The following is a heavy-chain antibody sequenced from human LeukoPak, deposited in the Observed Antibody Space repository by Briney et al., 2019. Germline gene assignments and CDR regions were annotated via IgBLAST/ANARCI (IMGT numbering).Heavy chain of an antibody. D-gene: IGHD2-21*02. CDR2: ISYDGSNK. CDR3: ARDFKVVTATSLFDY. J-gene: IGHJ4*02. Sequence: PGGSLRLSCAAPGFTFSSYAMHWVRQAPGKGLEWVAVISYDGSNKYYADSVKGRFTISRDNSKNTLYLQMNSLRAEDTAVYYCARDFKVVTATSLFDYWGQGTLVTVSS. CDR1: GFTFSSYA. V-gene: IGHV3-30-3*01.